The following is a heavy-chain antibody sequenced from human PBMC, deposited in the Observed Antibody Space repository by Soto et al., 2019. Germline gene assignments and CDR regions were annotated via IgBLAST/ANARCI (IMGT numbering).Heavy chain of an antibody. V-gene: IGHV3-30*03. CDR3: TGEVASGY. CDR2: ISRDGGTK. J-gene: IGHJ4*02. Sequence: QVQLVGSGGGVVQPGRSLRLSCAVSGFTVSTYGMHWVRQAPGKGLEWVAVISRDGGTKYYADSVKGRFTISRDNSRNTLFLEMNSLRGDDMAVYYCTGEVASGYWGQGTLVTVSS. D-gene: IGHD2-8*02. CDR1: GFTVSTYG.